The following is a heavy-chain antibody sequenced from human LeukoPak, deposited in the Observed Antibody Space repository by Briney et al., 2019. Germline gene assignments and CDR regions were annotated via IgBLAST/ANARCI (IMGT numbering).Heavy chain of an antibody. CDR2: IIPIFGTA. D-gene: IGHD2-15*01. J-gene: IGHJ6*03. Sequence: SVKVSCKASGGTFSSYAISWVRQAPGQGLEWMGGIIPIFGTANYAQKFQGRVTITTDESTSTAYMELSSLRSEDTAVYYCARGECNGGSCYSNYYYYMDVWGKGTTVTVSS. V-gene: IGHV1-69*05. CDR1: GGTFSSYA. CDR3: ARGECNGGSCYSNYYYYMDV.